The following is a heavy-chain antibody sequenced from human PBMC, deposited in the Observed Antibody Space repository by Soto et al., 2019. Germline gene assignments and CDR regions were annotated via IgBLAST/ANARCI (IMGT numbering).Heavy chain of an antibody. J-gene: IGHJ4*02. CDR1: GFTFSSYG. CDR3: AKDAWAVSGYVPGPVIDY. Sequence: GGSLRLSCAASGFTFSSYGMHWVRQAPGKGLEWVAVVSSDGSNKYYADSVKGRFTISRDNSKNTLYLQMNSLRAEDTAVYYCAKDAWAVSGYVPGPVIDYWGQGTLVTVSS. D-gene: IGHD5-12*01. CDR2: VSSDGSNK. V-gene: IGHV3-30*18.